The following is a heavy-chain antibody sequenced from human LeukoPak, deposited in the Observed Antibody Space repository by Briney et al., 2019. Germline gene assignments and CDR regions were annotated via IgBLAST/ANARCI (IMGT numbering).Heavy chain of an antibody. CDR2: ISSSSSYT. CDR1: GFTFSDNY. J-gene: IGHJ4*02. V-gene: IGHV3-11*06. Sequence: GGSLRLSCAASGFTFSDNYMSWIRQAPGKGLEWVSYISSSSSYTNYADSVKGRFTISRDNAKNSLYLQMNSLRAEDTAVYYCASLYYGSGSYGYFDYWGQGTLVTVSS. D-gene: IGHD3-10*01. CDR3: ASLYYGSGSYGYFDY.